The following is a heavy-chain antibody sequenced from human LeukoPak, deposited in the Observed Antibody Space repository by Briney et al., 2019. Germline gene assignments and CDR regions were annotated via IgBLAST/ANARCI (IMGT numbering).Heavy chain of an antibody. J-gene: IGHJ4*02. CDR2: ISYGGSNK. Sequence: GRSLRLSCAASGFTFSSYAMHWVRQAPGKGLEWVAVISYGGSNKYYADSVKGRFTISRDNSKNTLYLQMNSLRAEDTAVYYCARESSGYYSDIEYWGQGTLVTVSS. CDR1: GFTFSSYA. D-gene: IGHD3-22*01. CDR3: ARESSGYYSDIEY. V-gene: IGHV3-30*04.